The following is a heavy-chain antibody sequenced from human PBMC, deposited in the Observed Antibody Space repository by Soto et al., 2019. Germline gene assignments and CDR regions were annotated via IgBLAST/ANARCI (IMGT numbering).Heavy chain of an antibody. CDR2: ISYDGSNK. J-gene: IGHJ4*02. D-gene: IGHD7-27*01. Sequence: GGSLRLSCAASGFTFSSYGMHWVRQAPGKGLEWVAVISYDGSNKYYSDSVKGRFTISRDNSKNTLYLQMNSLRAEDTAVYYCSKGGLTGYYFDYCGQGTLVPVSS. CDR3: SKGGLTGYYFDY. V-gene: IGHV3-30*18. CDR1: GFTFSSYG.